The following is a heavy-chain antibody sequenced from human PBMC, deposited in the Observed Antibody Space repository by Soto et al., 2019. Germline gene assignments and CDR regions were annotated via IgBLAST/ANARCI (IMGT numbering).Heavy chain of an antibody. CDR3: SRSPYAEDY. CDR2: IYHSGTT. D-gene: IGHD2-2*01. J-gene: IGHJ4*02. V-gene: IGHV4-4*02. CDR1: GGSMSSNNW. Sequence: QVQLQESGPGLVKPSGTLSLTCTVSGGSMSSNNWWSWVRQPPGKGLEWIGEIYHSGTTNFNPSLKSRVTISMDKSKNQLSLKMNSVTAADTAIYYCSRSPYAEDYWGQGTLVTVSS.